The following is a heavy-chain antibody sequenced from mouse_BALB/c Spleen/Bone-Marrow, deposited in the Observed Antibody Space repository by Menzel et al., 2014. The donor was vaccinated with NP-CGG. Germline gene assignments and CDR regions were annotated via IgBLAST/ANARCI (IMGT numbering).Heavy chain of an antibody. V-gene: IGHV14-4*02. J-gene: IGHJ4*01. D-gene: IGHD1-1*01. CDR1: GFNIKDYY. CDR2: IDPENGDT. Sequence: EVQLQQSGAELVRSGASVKLSCTASGFNIKDYYMHWVKRRPEQGLEWIGWIDPENGDTEYAPKFQGKATMTADTSSNTAYLQLSSLTSEDTAVYYCNGGFYSAMDYWGQGTSVTVSS. CDR3: NGGFYSAMDY.